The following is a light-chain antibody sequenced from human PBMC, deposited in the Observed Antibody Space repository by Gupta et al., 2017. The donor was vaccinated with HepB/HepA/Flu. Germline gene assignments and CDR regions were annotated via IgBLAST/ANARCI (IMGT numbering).Light chain of an antibody. CDR3: NKDDSTPFT. V-gene: IGKV4-1*01. CDR2: WAA. J-gene: IGKJ3*01. Sequence: DIVMTQSPDSLAVSLGERATINCKSSQSVLYSSNNKNFLAWYQQKPGQPPKLLIYWAATRESGVPDRFSGSGSGTDFTLTISSLQAEDVAVYYCNKDDSTPFTFGHGTKVDIK. CDR1: QSVLYSSNNKNF.